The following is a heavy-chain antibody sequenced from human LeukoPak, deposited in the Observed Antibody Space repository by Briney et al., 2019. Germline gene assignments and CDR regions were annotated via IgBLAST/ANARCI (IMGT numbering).Heavy chain of an antibody. J-gene: IGHJ4*02. CDR2: LRGSGYNT. Sequence: GGSLRLSCAASGFTFSSHALSWVRQAPGKGLEWVSSLRGSGYNTYYADSVKGRFTISRDNSKNTVYLQMNSLRAEDTAVYYCAKDPYGTRYFDYWGQGTLVTVSS. V-gene: IGHV3-23*01. CDR3: AKDPYGTRYFDY. CDR1: GFTFSSHA. D-gene: IGHD2-2*01.